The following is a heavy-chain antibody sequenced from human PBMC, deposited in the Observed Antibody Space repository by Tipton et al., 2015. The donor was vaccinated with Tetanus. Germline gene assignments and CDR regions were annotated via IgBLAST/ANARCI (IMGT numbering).Heavy chain of an antibody. CDR1: GGSMSTYY. D-gene: IGHD3-3*01. CDR2: VYYTGST. V-gene: IGHV4-59*12. CDR3: ARANYDFPKKGPFDF. J-gene: IGHJ4*02. Sequence: TLSLTCTVSGGSMSTYYWSWIRQPPGKGLEWIGYVYYTGSTDYNPSLKSRVTMSVDTSNRQFSLSLDSVTAADTGVYFCARANYDFPKKGPFDFWGPGALVIVSS.